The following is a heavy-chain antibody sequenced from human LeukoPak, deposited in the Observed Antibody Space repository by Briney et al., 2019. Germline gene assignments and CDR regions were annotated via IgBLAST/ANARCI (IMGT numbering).Heavy chain of an antibody. V-gene: IGHV3-48*04. Sequence: GGSLRLSCAASGFTFGSNSMHWVRQAPGKGLEWVSYISSGSTTMYYADSVRGRFTISRDNAKNSLYLQMNSLRAEDTAVYYCARDGTGGYSYGYGYLLTLHFGYWGQGTLVTVSS. CDR2: ISSGSTTM. J-gene: IGHJ4*02. CDR3: ARDGTGGYSYGYGYLLTLHFGY. CDR1: GFTFGSNS. D-gene: IGHD5-18*01.